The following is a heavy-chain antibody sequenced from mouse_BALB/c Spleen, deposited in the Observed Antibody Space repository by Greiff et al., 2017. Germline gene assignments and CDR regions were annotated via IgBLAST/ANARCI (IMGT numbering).Heavy chain of an antibody. Sequence: VQLQQSGAELVKPGASVKLSCTASGFNIKDTYMHWVKQRPEQGLEWIGRIDPANGNTKYDPKFQGKATITADTSSNTAYLQLSSLTSEDTAVYYCARGGLPYWYFDVWGAGTTVTVSS. D-gene: IGHD2-4*01. V-gene: IGHV14-3*02. CDR3: ARGGLPYWYFDV. J-gene: IGHJ1*01. CDR2: IDPANGNT. CDR1: GFNIKDTY.